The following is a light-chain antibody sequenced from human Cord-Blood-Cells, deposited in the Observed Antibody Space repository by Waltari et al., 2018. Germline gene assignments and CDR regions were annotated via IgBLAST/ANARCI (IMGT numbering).Light chain of an antibody. V-gene: IGKV3D-20*01. CDR1: QSVNSSY. CDR2: DAS. Sequence: EIVLTQSPATLSLSPGERATLSCGASQSVNSSYLAWYQQKPGLAPRLLIYDASSRATGIPDRFSGSGSGTDFTLTISRLEPEDFAVYYCQQYGSSPTFGGGTKVEIK. J-gene: IGKJ4*01. CDR3: QQYGSSPT.